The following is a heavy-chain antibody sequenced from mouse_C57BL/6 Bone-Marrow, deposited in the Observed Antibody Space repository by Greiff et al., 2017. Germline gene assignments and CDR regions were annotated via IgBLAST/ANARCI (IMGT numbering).Heavy chain of an antibody. J-gene: IGHJ1*03. CDR1: GFTFSSYA. Sequence: EVQLVESGGGLVKPGGSLKLSCAASGFTFSSYAMSWVRQTPEKRLEWVATISDGGSYTYYPDNVKGRFTISRDNAKNNLYLQMSHLKSEDTAMYYCARDTGWLPWYFDVWGTGTTVTVSS. CDR3: ARDTGWLPWYFDV. V-gene: IGHV5-4*01. CDR2: ISDGGSYT. D-gene: IGHD2-3*01.